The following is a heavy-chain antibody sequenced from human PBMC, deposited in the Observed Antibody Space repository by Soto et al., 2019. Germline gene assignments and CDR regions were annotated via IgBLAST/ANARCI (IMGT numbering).Heavy chain of an antibody. CDR2: IIPILDIP. V-gene: IGHV1-69*02. CDR3: ASYFTRVLVLGTSPPGGDNYGWDV. CDR1: GGTFSRYT. J-gene: IGHJ6*02. Sequence: QVQLVQSGAEVKKPGSSVKVSCKASGGTFSRYTFTWVRQAPGQGLEWMGRIIPILDIPNYAQNFQGRVTITADKSTSTAYLELSSLGSYDTAVYFWASYFTRVLVLGTSPPGGDNYGWDVWGQGTTVTVSS. D-gene: IGHD2-8*02.